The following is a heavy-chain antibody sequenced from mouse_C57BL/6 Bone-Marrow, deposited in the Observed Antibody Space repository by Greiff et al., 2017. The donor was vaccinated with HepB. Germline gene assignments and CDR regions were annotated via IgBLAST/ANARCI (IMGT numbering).Heavy chain of an antibody. V-gene: IGHV1-81*01. CDR2: IYPRSGNT. CDR3: ARLGRRFAY. J-gene: IGHJ3*01. CDR1: GYTFTSYG. D-gene: IGHD4-1*01. Sequence: VMLVESGAELARPGASVKLSCKASGYTFTSYGISWVKQRTGQGLEWIGEIYPRSGNTYYNEKFKGKATLTADKSSSTAYMELRSLTSEDSAVYFCARLGRRFAYWGQGTLVTVSA.